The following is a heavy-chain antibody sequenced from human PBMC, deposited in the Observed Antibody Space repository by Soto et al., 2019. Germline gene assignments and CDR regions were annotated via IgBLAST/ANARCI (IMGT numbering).Heavy chain of an antibody. V-gene: IGHV4-59*05. CDR1: GVSIKSYY. CDR2: IYYSGST. D-gene: IGHD3-3*01. Sequence: SETLSLTCTVSGVSIKSYYWSWVRQSPGKGLEWIGSIYYSGSTYYNPSLKSRVTISVDTSKNQFSLKLSSVTAADTAVYYCARTNTIFGVVIMGSNWFDPWGQGTLVTVSS. J-gene: IGHJ5*02. CDR3: ARTNTIFGVVIMGSNWFDP.